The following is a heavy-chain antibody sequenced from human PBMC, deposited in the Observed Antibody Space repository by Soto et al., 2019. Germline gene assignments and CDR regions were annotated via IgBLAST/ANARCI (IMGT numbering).Heavy chain of an antibody. J-gene: IGHJ6*02. CDR3: ARVRAAGGFPSRHYYYYGMHV. D-gene: IGHD6-13*01. V-gene: IGHV4-59*01. CDR2: LYYGRSA. CDR1: GDSISSYY. Sequence: PSETLSLTCAVSGDSISSYYCMWIRQPPGKGLESIGYLYYGRSANYNPSLKSRVTLSVDASTNQCSLTLSSMTAADTAVYYCARVRAAGGFPSRHYYYYGMHVSGQATTVTVSS.